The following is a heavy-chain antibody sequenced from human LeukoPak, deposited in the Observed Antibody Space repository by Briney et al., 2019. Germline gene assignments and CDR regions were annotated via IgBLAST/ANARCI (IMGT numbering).Heavy chain of an antibody. V-gene: IGHV3-15*01. J-gene: IGHJ4*02. D-gene: IGHD3-3*01. CDR1: GFTVSSNY. Sequence: GGSLRLSCAASGFTVSSNYMSWVRQAPGKGLEWVGRIKSKTDGGTTDYAAPVKGRFTISRDDSKNALYLQMNSLKTEDTAVYYCTTGGPQTYYDFWSGYYTGKDYWCQGTLVTVSS. CDR3: TTGGPQTYYDFWSGYYTGKDY. CDR2: IKSKTDGGTT.